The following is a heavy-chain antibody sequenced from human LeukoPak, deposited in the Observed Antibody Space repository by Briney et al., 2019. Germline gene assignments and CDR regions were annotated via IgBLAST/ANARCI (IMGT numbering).Heavy chain of an antibody. CDR3: ASDIYSRAWYSSDI. CDR2: IFSTGSN. J-gene: IGHJ3*02. D-gene: IGHD6-19*01. Sequence: SETLSLTCSVSCGTISSSYWNSSRQAPGKGPEWIGYIFSTGSNDYSPSLKSRVTISVDTSKNQFSLRVNSVTAADTAVYYCASDIYSRAWYSSDIWGQGTVVTVSA. CDR1: CGTISSSY. V-gene: IGHV4-59*01.